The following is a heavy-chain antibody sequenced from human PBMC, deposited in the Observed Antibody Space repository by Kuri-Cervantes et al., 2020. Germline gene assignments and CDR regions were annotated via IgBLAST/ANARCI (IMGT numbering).Heavy chain of an antibody. D-gene: IGHD3-22*01. CDR3: ARGDSAAIFDY. CDR1: GYSISSGYY. J-gene: IGHJ4*02. V-gene: IGHV4-38-2*02. CDR2: IYDRRST. Sequence: GSLRLSCTVSGYSISSGYYWGWIRQPTGKGLEWIGSIYDRRSTYYNPSLKSRVTISVDTSKNQFSLKLSYVTAADTAVYYCARGDSAAIFDYWGQGALVTVSS.